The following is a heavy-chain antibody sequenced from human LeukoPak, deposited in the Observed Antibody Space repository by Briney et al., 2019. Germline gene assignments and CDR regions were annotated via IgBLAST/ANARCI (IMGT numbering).Heavy chain of an antibody. V-gene: IGHV3-11*01. CDR3: ASAYCGGDCYAWDHDAFDI. D-gene: IGHD2-21*02. CDR1: GFTFSDYY. J-gene: IGHJ3*02. CDR2: ISSSGSTI. Sequence: GGSLRLSCAASGFTFSDYYMSWLRQAPGKGLEWVSYISSSGSTIYYADSVKGRSTISRDNAKNSLYLQMNSLRAEDTAVYYCASAYCGGDCYAWDHDAFDIWGQGTMVTVSS.